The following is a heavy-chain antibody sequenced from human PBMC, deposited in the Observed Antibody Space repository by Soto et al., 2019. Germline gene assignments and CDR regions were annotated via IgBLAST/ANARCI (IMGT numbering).Heavy chain of an antibody. Sequence: QITLKESGPTLVNPTQTLTLTCTFSGFSLSTSGVGVGWIRQPPGKALEWLALIYWDDDKRYSPSLKSRLTITKDNTKNQVVLTKTDMDAVDTATYYCAHRSSGESAWYGYFDLWGRGTLVTVSS. CDR3: AHRSSGESAWYGYFDL. CDR2: IYWDDDK. D-gene: IGHD4-17*01. V-gene: IGHV2-5*02. CDR1: GFSLSTSGVG. J-gene: IGHJ2*01.